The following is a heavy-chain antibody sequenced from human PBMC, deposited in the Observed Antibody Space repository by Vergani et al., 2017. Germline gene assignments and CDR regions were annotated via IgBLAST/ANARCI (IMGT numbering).Heavy chain of an antibody. Sequence: QVQLQQSGPGLVKPSQTLSLTCAISGDSVSSNSAAWNWIRQSPSRGLEWLGRTYYRSKWYNDYAVSVKSRITINPDTSKNQFSLQLNSVTPEDTAVYYCARSVLGRAFGELLRPGGSGGSYRGMDVWGQGTTVTVSS. CDR3: ARSVLGRAFGELLRPGGSGGSYRGMDV. CDR1: GDSVSSNSAA. V-gene: IGHV6-1*01. CDR2: TYYRSKWYN. J-gene: IGHJ6*02. D-gene: IGHD3-10*01.